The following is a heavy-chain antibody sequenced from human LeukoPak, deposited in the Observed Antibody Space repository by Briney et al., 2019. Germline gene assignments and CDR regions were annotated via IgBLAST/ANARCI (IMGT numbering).Heavy chain of an antibody. Sequence: SETLSLTCTVSCGSISSYYWSWIRQPAGKGLEWIGRIYTSGSTNYNPSLKSRVTMSVDTSKNQFSLKLSSVTAADTAVYYCARGAGIQLWFITGFDYWGQGTLVTVSS. CDR3: ARGAGIQLWFITGFDY. CDR1: CGSISSYY. J-gene: IGHJ4*02. CDR2: IYTSGST. D-gene: IGHD5-18*01. V-gene: IGHV4-4*07.